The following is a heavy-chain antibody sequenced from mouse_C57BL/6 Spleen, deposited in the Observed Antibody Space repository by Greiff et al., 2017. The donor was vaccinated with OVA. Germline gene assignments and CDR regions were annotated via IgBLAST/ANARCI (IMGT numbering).Heavy chain of an antibody. V-gene: IGHV1-64*01. CDR3: ARDGYWGYGSSCDYFDY. D-gene: IGHD1-1*01. CDR1: GYTFTSYW. CDR2: IHPNSGST. Sequence: VQLQQPGAELVKPGASVKLSCKASGYTFTSYWMHWVKQRPGQGLEWIGMIHPNSGSTNYNEKFKSKATLTVDKSSSTAYMQLSSLTSEDSAVYYCARDGYWGYGSSCDYFDYWGQGTTLTVSS. J-gene: IGHJ2*01.